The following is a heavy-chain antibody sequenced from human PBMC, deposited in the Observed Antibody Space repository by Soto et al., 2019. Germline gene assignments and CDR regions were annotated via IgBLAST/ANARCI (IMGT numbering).Heavy chain of an antibody. CDR3: ARAGFDFWSGPKKYYFDY. Sequence: GASVKVSCKASGYTFTGYYMHWVRQAPGQGLEWMGWINPNSGGTNYAQKFQGWVTMTRDTSISTAYMELSRLRSDDTAVYYCARAGFDFWSGPKKYYFDYWGQGTLVTSPQ. D-gene: IGHD3-3*01. CDR2: INPNSGGT. V-gene: IGHV1-2*04. CDR1: GYTFTGYY. J-gene: IGHJ4*02.